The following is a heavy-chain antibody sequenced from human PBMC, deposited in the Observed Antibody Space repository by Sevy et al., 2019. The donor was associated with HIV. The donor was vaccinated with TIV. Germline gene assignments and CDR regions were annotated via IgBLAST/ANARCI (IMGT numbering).Heavy chain of an antibody. CDR2: IQEDGSGK. Sequence: GGSLRLSCAVSGFTFSKYWMSWVRQAPGKGLEWVANIQEDGSGKYYVDAVKGRFTISRDNAKNSLYLQMNSLRAEDTAVYYCATDPFSVTSSNDYMDVWGKGTTVTVSS. J-gene: IGHJ6*03. D-gene: IGHD4-17*01. CDR3: ATDPFSVTSSNDYMDV. CDR1: GFTFSKYW. V-gene: IGHV3-7*01.